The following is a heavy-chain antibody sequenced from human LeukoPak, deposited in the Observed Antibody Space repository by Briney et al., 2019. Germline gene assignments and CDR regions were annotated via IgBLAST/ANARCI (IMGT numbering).Heavy chain of an antibody. J-gene: IGHJ6*02. D-gene: IGHD2-2*01. CDR1: GYSFTSYW. CDR2: IDPSDSYT. V-gene: IGHV5-10-1*01. Sequence: GESLKISCKGSGYSFTSYWISWVRQMPGKGLEWMGRIDPSDSYTNYSPSFQGHVTISADKSISTAYLQWSSLKASDTAMYYCATDLGYCSSTSCYSGNYYYYGMDVWGQGTTVTVSS. CDR3: ATDLGYCSSTSCYSGNYYYYGMDV.